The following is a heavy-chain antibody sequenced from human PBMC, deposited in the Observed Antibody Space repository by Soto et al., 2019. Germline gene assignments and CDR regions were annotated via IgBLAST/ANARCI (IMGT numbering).Heavy chain of an antibody. Sequence: GASVKVSCKASGGTFSSYAISWVRQAPGQGLEWMGGIIPIFGTANYAQKFQGRVTITADESTSTAYMELSSLRSEDTAVYYCARAPRNYYDSSGYGSGYAFDIWGQGTMVTVSS. J-gene: IGHJ3*02. CDR2: IIPIFGTA. D-gene: IGHD3-22*01. CDR1: GGTFSSYA. CDR3: ARAPRNYYDSSGYGSGYAFDI. V-gene: IGHV1-69*13.